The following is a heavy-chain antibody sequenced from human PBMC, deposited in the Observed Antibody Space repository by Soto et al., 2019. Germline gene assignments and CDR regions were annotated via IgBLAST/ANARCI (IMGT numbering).Heavy chain of an antibody. V-gene: IGHV3-30-3*01. D-gene: IGHD2-2*03. CDR1: GFSLGSSA. Sequence: GGSLRLSCAASGFSLGSSAMHWVRQAPGRGLEWVAVISYDGTNKYYADSVKGRFTISRQNSMNALYLEMKSLRANDTAVYYCARDSALDDFFDHWGQGTLVTVSS. CDR2: ISYDGTNK. CDR3: ARDSALDDFFDH. J-gene: IGHJ4*02.